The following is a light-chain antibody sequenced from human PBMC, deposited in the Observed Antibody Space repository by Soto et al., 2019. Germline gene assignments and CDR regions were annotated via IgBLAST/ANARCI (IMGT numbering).Light chain of an antibody. J-gene: IGKJ1*01. CDR3: QQFGTSPGT. CDR1: QSVSSSY. Sequence: ELVLTQSPGTLSLSPGERATLSCRASQSVSSSYLAWFQQKPGQAPRLLIYSTSSRATDIPDRFSGSGSGTDFTLTISRLEPEDFAVYYCQQFGTSPGTFGQGTK. CDR2: STS. V-gene: IGKV3-20*01.